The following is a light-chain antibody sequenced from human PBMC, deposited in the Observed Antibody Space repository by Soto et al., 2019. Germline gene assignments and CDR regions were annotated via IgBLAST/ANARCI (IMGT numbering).Light chain of an antibody. V-gene: IGKV3-15*01. CDR1: QSVNSN. Sequence: EIVVTQSPATLSVSPGERATLSCRASQSVNSNLAWYQQKPGQAPRLLIYGASTRATGIPARFSGSGSGTEFTLTISSLQSEDFAVSYCQQFNNWPLTFGGGTKV. CDR2: GAS. J-gene: IGKJ4*01. CDR3: QQFNNWPLT.